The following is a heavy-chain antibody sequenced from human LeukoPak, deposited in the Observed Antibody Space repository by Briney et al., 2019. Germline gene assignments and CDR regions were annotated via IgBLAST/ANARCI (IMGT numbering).Heavy chain of an antibody. V-gene: IGHV3-30*18. CDR2: ISYDGSNK. CDR1: GFTFSSYG. J-gene: IGHJ4*02. Sequence: GRSLRLSCAASGFTFSSYGLHWVRQAPGKGLEWVAVISYDGSNKYYADSVKGRFTISRDNSKNTLYLQMNSLRAEDTAVYYCAKDVVFLVVAGKGYFDYWGQGTLVTVSS. D-gene: IGHD6-19*01. CDR3: AKDVVFLVVAGKGYFDY.